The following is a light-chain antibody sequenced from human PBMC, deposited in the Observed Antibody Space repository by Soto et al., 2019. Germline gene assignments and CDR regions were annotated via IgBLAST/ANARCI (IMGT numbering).Light chain of an antibody. CDR2: DAS. V-gene: IGKV3-11*01. Sequence: DIVLTQSPAILSLSPGERATLSCRASQSVSSYLAWYRQKPGQAPRLLIYDASNRATGIPARFSGSGSGTDFTLTISSLEPEDFAVYYCQQRSNWPPLYTFGQGTKLEIK. CDR1: QSVSSY. CDR3: QQRSNWPPLYT. J-gene: IGKJ2*01.